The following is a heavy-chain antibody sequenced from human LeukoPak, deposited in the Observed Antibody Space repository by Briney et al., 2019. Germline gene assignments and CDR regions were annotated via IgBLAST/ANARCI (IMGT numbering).Heavy chain of an antibody. Sequence: GGSLRLSCAASGFTFSSYAMSLVRQAPGKRLEWVSGISGSGGSTYYADSVKGRFTISRDNSKNPLYLQMDSLRAEDTAVYYCAKDEYDFWSGNYYYMHVWDKGTTVTVSS. J-gene: IGHJ6*03. CDR2: ISGSGGST. V-gene: IGHV3-23*01. D-gene: IGHD3-3*01. CDR3: AKDEYDFWSGNYYYMHV. CDR1: GFTFSSYA.